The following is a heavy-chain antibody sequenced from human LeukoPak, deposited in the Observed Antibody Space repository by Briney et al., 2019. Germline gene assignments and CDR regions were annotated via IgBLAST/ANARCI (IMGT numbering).Heavy chain of an antibody. CDR2: INPNSGGT. CDR1: GYTFTGYY. J-gene: IGHJ3*02. CDR3: ARGPSTVTTPLDAFDI. D-gene: IGHD4-17*01. Sequence: ASVKVSCKASGYTFTGYYMHWVRQAPGQGLEWMGWINPNSGGTNYAQKFQGRVTMTRDTSISTAYMELSRLRSDDTAVYHCARGPSTVTTPLDAFDIWGQGTMVTVSS. V-gene: IGHV1-2*02.